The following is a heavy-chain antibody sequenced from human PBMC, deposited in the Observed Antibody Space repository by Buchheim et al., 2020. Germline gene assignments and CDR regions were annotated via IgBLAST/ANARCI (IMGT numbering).Heavy chain of an antibody. CDR2: ISYDGSNK. D-gene: IGHD1-26*01. CDR3: AKDGLGWELLVYYFDY. J-gene: IGHJ4*02. Sequence: QVQLVESGGGVVQPGRSLRLSCAASGFTFSSYGMHWVRQAPGKGLEWVAVISYDGSNKYYADSVKGRFTISRDNYKNTLYLQMNSLRAEDTAVYYCAKDGLGWELLVYYFDYWGQGTL. CDR1: GFTFSSYG. V-gene: IGHV3-30*18.